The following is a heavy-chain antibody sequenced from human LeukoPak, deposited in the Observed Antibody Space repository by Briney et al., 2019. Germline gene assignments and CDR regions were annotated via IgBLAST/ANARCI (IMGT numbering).Heavy chain of an antibody. CDR1: GVSISSYY. CDR3: ARDGSNQRTDFDI. V-gene: IGHV4-4*07. CDR2: IYTSGST. J-gene: IGHJ3*02. D-gene: IGHD2-2*01. Sequence: SETLSLTCTVSGVSISSYYWRWIRQPAGKGQEWIGRIYTSGSTNYNPSLKSRVTMSVDTSKNQFSLKLSSVTAADTAVYYCARDGSNQRTDFDIWGQGTMVTVSS.